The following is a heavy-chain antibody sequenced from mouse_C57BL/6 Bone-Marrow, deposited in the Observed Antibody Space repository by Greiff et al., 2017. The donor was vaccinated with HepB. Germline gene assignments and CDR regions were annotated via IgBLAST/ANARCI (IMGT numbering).Heavy chain of an antibody. V-gene: IGHV6-3*01. CDR1: GFTFSNYW. CDR3: TPIYYDSHYFDY. J-gene: IGHJ2*01. D-gene: IGHD2-4*01. CDR2: IRLKSDNYAT. Sequence: EVKVEESGGGLVQPGGSMKLSCVASGFTFSNYWMNWVRQSPEKGLEWVAQIRLKSDNYATHYAESVKGRFTISRDDSKSSVYLQMNNLRAEDTGIYYCTPIYYDSHYFDYWGQGTTLTVSS.